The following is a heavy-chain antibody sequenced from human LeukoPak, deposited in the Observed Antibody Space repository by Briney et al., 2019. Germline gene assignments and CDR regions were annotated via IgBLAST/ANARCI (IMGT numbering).Heavy chain of an antibody. CDR3: ARAPFQNDFWSGYPYFDY. CDR1: GGSISSSSYY. CDR2: IYYSGST. V-gene: IGHV4-39*07. J-gene: IGHJ4*02. Sequence: SGTLSLTCTVSGGSISSSSYYWGWIRQPPGKGLEWIGSIYYSGSTYYNPSLKSRVTISVDTTKNQFSLKLSSVTAADTAVYYCARAPFQNDFWSGYPYFDYWGQGTLVTVSS. D-gene: IGHD3-3*01.